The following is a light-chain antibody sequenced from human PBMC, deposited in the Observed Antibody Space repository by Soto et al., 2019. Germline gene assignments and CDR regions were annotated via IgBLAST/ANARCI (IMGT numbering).Light chain of an antibody. Sequence: EIVLTQSPATLSLSPGERATFSCRASQSVSSDLVWYQQKPGQAPRLLIYDASNRATGVPARFSGSGSGTHFTLTISSLEPEDFAVYYCQQRTNWPPLTFGGGTKVEIK. CDR2: DAS. V-gene: IGKV3-11*01. CDR1: QSVSSD. J-gene: IGKJ4*01. CDR3: QQRTNWPPLT.